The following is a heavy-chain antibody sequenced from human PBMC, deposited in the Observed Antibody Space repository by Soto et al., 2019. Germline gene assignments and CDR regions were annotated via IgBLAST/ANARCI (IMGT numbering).Heavy chain of an antibody. D-gene: IGHD5-12*01. J-gene: IGHJ6*02. CDR1: GFTFSSYA. V-gene: IGHV3-23*01. Sequence: EVQLLESGGGLVQPGGSLRLSCAASGFTFSSYAMSWVRQAPGKGLEWVSAISGSGGSTYYADSVKGRFTISRDNSKNTLYLQMNSLRAEDTAVYYCAKFGSGHVDRRYYYYYGMDVWGQGTTVTVSS. CDR2: ISGSGGST. CDR3: AKFGSGHVDRRYYYYYGMDV.